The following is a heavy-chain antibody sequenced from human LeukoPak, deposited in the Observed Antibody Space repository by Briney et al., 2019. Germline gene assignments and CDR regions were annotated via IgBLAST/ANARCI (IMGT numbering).Heavy chain of an antibody. J-gene: IGHJ5*02. CDR2: INPSGGST. Sequence: ASVKVSCKASGYTFTSYYMHWVRQAPGQGLEWMGIINPSGGSTSYAQKFQARVTMTRDMSTSTVYMELSSLRSEDTAVYYCARERSIAVAGTGWFDPWGQGTLVTVSS. CDR1: GYTFTSYY. CDR3: ARERSIAVAGTGWFDP. D-gene: IGHD6-19*01. V-gene: IGHV1-46*01.